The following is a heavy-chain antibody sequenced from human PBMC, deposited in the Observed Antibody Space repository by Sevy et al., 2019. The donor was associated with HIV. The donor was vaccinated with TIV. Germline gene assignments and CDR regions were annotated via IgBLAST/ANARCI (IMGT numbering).Heavy chain of an antibody. CDR3: ARDHVKDGDLGDYYYFAMDV. Sequence: GGSLRLSCAASGFTLSSVGIHWVRLTPGTGLEWLAFIGHDGNKYFYGASVKGRITTSRDNSKNTVSLQMNSLRAEDTAVYYCARDHVKDGDLGDYYYFAMDVWGQGTSVTVSS. V-gene: IGHV3-30*02. CDR2: IGHDGNKY. J-gene: IGHJ6*02. CDR1: GFTLSSVG. D-gene: IGHD4-17*01.